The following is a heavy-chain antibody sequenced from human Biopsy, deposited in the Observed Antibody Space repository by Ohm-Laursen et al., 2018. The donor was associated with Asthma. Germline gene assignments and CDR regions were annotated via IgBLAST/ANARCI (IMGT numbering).Heavy chain of an antibody. J-gene: IGHJ5*02. Sequence: SQTLSLTCTVSGGAINNFYWSWIRQPPGKGLEWFGFIHYSGSTSYNPSLKGGVTISVDTSKNQFSLKLSSVTAADTAVYYCARASVAASSNWFDPWGQGTLVTVSS. V-gene: IGHV4-30-4*08. CDR2: IHYSGST. D-gene: IGHD6-19*01. CDR1: GGAINNFY. CDR3: ARASVAASSNWFDP.